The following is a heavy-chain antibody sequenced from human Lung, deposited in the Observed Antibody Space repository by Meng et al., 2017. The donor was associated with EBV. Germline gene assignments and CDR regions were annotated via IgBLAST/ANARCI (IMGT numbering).Heavy chain of an antibody. Sequence: QVQLVQSGAEVKRPGSSVKVSCKASGGTFSRYPINWLRQAPGQGLEWMAEIHPKFATTNFAQNFQGRVTLSADESSTTVYMELTSLRSEDTAVYYCVQQLLPMGAFFQHWGQGTLVTVSS. CDR2: IHPKFATT. CDR3: VQQLLPMGAFFQH. CDR1: GGTFSRYP. V-gene: IGHV1-69*01. J-gene: IGHJ1*01. D-gene: IGHD2/OR15-2a*01.